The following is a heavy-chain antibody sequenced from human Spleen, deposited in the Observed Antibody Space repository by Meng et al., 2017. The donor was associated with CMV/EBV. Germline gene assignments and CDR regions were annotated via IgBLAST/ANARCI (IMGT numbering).Heavy chain of an antibody. J-gene: IGHJ4*02. CDR2: TNPNSGGT. Sequence: KASGYTFNNSYLPWVRQAPGQGLEWMGWTNPNSGGTNYAQKFQGRVTMTRDTSISTAYMELSRLRSDDTAVYYCARRYSSSWYEFDYWGQGTLVTVSS. CDR1: GYTFNNSY. V-gene: IGHV1-2*02. D-gene: IGHD6-13*01. CDR3: ARRYSSSWYEFDY.